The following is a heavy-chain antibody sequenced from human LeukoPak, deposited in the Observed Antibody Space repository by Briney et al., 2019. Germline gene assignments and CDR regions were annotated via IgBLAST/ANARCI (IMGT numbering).Heavy chain of an antibody. J-gene: IGHJ4*02. CDR1: GFTFSNAW. CDR2: IKSKTDGGTT. Sequence: PGGSLRLSCAASGFTFSNAWMSWVRQAPGKGLEWVGRIKSKTDGGTTDYAAPVKGRFTISRDDLKNTLYLQMNSLKTEDTAVYYCTTDRLRVAATVKYYFDYWGQGTLVTVSS. V-gene: IGHV3-15*01. CDR3: TTDRLRVAATVKYYFDY. D-gene: IGHD2-15*01.